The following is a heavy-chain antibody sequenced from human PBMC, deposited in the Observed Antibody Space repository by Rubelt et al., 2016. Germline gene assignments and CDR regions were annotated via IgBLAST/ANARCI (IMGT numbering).Heavy chain of an antibody. Sequence: GEGLEWVSSISSGSTYIYPADSVKGRFTISRDNAKNSLYLQMNSLRAEDTAVYYCARGLMAAPTGYGMDVWGQGTTVTVSS. J-gene: IGHJ6*02. D-gene: IGHD2-15*01. V-gene: IGHV3-21*01. CDR3: ARGLMAAPTGYGMDV. CDR2: ISSGSTYI.